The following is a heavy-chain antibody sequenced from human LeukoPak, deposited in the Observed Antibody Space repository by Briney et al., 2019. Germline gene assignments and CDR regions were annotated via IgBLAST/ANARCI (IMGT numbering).Heavy chain of an antibody. CDR1: GYSFTSCW. CDR2: IYPGDSDT. V-gene: IGHV5-51*01. D-gene: IGHD3-10*01. Sequence: GESLKISCKVSGYSFTSCWIGWVRQMPGKGLEWMGIIYPGDSDTRYSPSFQGQVTISADKSISTAYLQWSSLKASDTAMYYCARGSGDGSGSYYKGNYWGQGTLVTVSS. CDR3: ARGSGDGSGSYYKGNY. J-gene: IGHJ4*02.